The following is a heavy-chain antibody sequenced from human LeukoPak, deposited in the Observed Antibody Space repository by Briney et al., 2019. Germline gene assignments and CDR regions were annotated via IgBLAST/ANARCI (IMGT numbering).Heavy chain of an antibody. D-gene: IGHD5-18*01. J-gene: IGHJ4*02. V-gene: IGHV3-23*01. CDR1: GFSFSSYI. Sequence: QPGGSLRLSCVGSGFSFSSYIVSWVRQAPGKGLEWVSGMSGSGGHTYYADSVKGRFTISRDNARNTVYLQMNSLRVEDTAVYYCAKERYNYGQYYPDYWGQGTLVTVSS. CDR3: AKERYNYGQYYPDY. CDR2: MSGSGGHT.